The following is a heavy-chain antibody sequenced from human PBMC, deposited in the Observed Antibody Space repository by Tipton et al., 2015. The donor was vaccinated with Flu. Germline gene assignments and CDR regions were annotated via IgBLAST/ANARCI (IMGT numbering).Heavy chain of an antibody. CDR3: AGVRHRKGQVRRAHNQPRYFDY. V-gene: IGHV3-30-3*01. D-gene: IGHD3-10*01. J-gene: IGHJ4*02. CDR1: GFTFSSYA. Sequence: QLVQSGGGVVQPGRSLRLSCAASGFTFSSYAMHWVRQAPGKGLEWVAVISYDGSNKYYADSVKGRFTISRDNSKNTLYLQMNSLRAEDTAVYYCAGVRHRKGQVRRAHNQPRYFDYWGQGTLVTVSS. CDR2: ISYDGSNK.